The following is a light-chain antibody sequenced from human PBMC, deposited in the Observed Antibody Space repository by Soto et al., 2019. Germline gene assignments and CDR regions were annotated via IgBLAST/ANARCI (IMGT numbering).Light chain of an antibody. CDR1: LRVSSSY. CDR3: QQYTTSPIT. CDR2: GAS. J-gene: IGKJ5*01. Sequence: EIALAQSPATLSLSPGERATLSCSASLRVSSSYLAWYPQNPGQAPRPLISGASSRATGIPDRFSGSWSGTDFTLTISSLEPEDCAVHYCQQYTTSPITFGQGTRLEI. V-gene: IGKV3-20*01.